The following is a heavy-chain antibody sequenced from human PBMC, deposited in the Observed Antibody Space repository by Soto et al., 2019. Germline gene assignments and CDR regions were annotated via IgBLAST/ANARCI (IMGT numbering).Heavy chain of an antibody. CDR2: ISGSGGST. V-gene: IGHV3-23*01. CDR3: TRDSYDHPPHDY. CDR1: GFTFSSYA. D-gene: IGHD5-12*01. Sequence: PAGSLRLSCAASGFTFSSYAMTWVRQAPGKGLEWVSAISGSGGSTYYADSVKGRFTISRDNSKNTLYLQMNSLRAEDTAVYYRTRDSYDHPPHDYRAQGTLVTVSS. J-gene: IGHJ4*02.